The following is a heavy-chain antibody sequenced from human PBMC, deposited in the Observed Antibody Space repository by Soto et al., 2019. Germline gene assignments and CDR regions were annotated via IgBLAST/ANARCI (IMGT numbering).Heavy chain of an antibody. CDR2: IYYSGST. CDR1: GGSISSGDYY. D-gene: IGHD5-18*01. J-gene: IGHJ5*02. V-gene: IGHV4-30-4*01. Sequence: PSETLSLTCTVSGGSISSGDYYWSWIRQPPGKGLEWIGYIYYSGSTYYNPSLKSRVTISVDTSKNQFSLKLSSVTAADTAVYYCARYPSGDTGIDPWGQGTLVTVS. CDR3: ARYPSGDTGIDP.